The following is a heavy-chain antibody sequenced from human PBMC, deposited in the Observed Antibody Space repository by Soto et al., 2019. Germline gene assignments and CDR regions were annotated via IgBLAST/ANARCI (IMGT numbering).Heavy chain of an antibody. Sequence: SGALSLICHVSGYSIRSYCWSWLRQPAGKGLEWIGRVHTSGSTTYNPSLKILVTMSVDTSKSQYSLKLTSVTAADTAVYYCPIEKSLASTGWLDPWCQCALVPVSS. V-gene: IGHV4-4*07. D-gene: IGHD4-17*01. CDR1: GYSIRSYC. J-gene: IGHJ5*02. CDR3: PIEKSLASTGWLDP. CDR2: VHTSGST.